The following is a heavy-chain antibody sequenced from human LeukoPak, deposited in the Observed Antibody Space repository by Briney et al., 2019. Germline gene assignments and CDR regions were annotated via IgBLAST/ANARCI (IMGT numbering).Heavy chain of an antibody. V-gene: IGHV3-30-3*01. CDR2: ISYDGGDK. D-gene: IGHD3-10*01. CDR3: ARVSTSGSGNYLTRAFDI. J-gene: IGHJ3*02. CDR1: GFTFSTYA. Sequence: GGSLRLSCAASGFTFSTYAMHWVRQAPGKGPEWVTVISYDGGDKYYTDSVKGRFIISRDNSKNTLFLEMNSLRPEDTAVYYCARVSTSGSGNYLTRAFDIWGQGTMVTVSS.